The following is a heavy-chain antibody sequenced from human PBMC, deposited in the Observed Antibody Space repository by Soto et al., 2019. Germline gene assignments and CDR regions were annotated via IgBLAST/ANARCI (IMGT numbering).Heavy chain of an antibody. V-gene: IGHV1-69*01. Sequence: QVQLVQSGAEVKKPGSSVKVSCKASGGTFSSYAISWVRQAPGQGLERMGGIIPSFGTANYAQKFQGRVTISADESASTAYMELSSLRSEDTAVYYCARVSDRMATISPFDYWGQGTLVTVSS. CDR2: IIPSFGTA. CDR3: ARVSDRMATISPFDY. CDR1: GGTFSSYA. J-gene: IGHJ4*02. D-gene: IGHD5-12*01.